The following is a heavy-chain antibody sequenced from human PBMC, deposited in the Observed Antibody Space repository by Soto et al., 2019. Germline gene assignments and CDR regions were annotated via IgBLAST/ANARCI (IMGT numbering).Heavy chain of an antibody. CDR2: IGGSGGST. Sequence: GSLRLSCXASGFTFSKHGMSWVRQAPGKGLEWVSAIGGSGGSTYYADSVKGRFTISRDNSKNTLYLQMNSLRAEDTASYYCAKSRGAVAATQSDYWGQGTLVTVSS. CDR3: AKSRGAVAATQSDY. V-gene: IGHV3-23*01. J-gene: IGHJ4*02. D-gene: IGHD6-13*01. CDR1: GFTFSKHG.